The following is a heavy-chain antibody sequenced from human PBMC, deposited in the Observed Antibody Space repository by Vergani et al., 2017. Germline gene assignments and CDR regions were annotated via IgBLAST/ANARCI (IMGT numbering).Heavy chain of an antibody. J-gene: IGHJ5*02. CDR3: AKDGPYCSSTSCSIQYNWFDP. Sequence: EVQLVESGGGLVQPGGSLRLSCVASGFTFSSYAMSWVRQAPGKGLEWVSAISGSGGSTYYADSVKGRFTISRDNSKNTLYLQMNSLRAEDTAVYYCAKDGPYCSSTSCSIQYNWFDPWGQGTLVTVSS. D-gene: IGHD2-2*01. V-gene: IGHV3-23*04. CDR2: ISGSGGST. CDR1: GFTFSSYA.